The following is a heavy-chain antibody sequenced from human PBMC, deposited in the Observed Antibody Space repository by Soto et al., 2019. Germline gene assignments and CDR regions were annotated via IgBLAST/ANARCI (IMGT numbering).Heavy chain of an antibody. CDR1: GYTFTGYY. V-gene: IGHV1-2*02. CDR2: INPNSGGT. Sequence: ASVKVSCKASGYTFTGYYMHWVRQAPGQGLEWMGWINPNSGGTNYAQKFQGRVTMTRDTSISTAYMELSRLRSDDTAVYYCARAGITIFGVDPLNVWGQGTTVTVSS. D-gene: IGHD3-3*01. J-gene: IGHJ6*02. CDR3: ARAGITIFGVDPLNV.